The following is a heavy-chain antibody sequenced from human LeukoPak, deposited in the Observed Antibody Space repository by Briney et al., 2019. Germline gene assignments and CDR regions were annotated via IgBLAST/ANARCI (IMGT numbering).Heavy chain of an antibody. J-gene: IGHJ4*02. CDR2: INPNSGGT. CDR3: ARGDGYSYGYAWRLDY. V-gene: IGHV1-2*02. Sequence: ASVKVSCKASGYTFTGYYMHWVRQAPGQGLEWMGWINPNSGGTNYAQKFQGRVTVTRDTSISTTYMELSRLRSDDTAVYYCARGDGYSYGYAWRLDYWGQGTLVTVSS. CDR1: GYTFTGYY. D-gene: IGHD5-18*01.